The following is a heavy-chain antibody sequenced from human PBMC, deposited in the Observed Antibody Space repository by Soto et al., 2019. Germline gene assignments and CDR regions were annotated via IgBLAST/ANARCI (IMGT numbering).Heavy chain of an antibody. V-gene: IGHV4-59*08. CDR1: GGSISSYY. J-gene: IGHJ4*02. CDR3: ARQNYYGSGTVPIDY. CDR2: IYYSRST. Sequence: PSETLSLTCTVSGGSISSYYWSWIRQPPGKGLEWIGYIYYSRSTNYNPSLKSRVTISVDTSKNQFSLKLSSVTAADTAVYYCARQNYYGSGTVPIDYWGQGTLVTVSS. D-gene: IGHD3-10*01.